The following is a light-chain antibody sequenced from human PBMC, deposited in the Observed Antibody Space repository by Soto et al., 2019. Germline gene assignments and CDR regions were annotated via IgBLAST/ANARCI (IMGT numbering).Light chain of an antibody. CDR1: QSVSSN. CDR3: QQYAGSPRT. J-gene: IGKJ1*01. V-gene: IGKV3-20*01. Sequence: EIVMTQSPASLSVSRGERATLSCRASQSVSSNLAWYQQKPGQAPRLLIYSASRRATGIPDRFTGSGSGTDFTLTINRVEPEDFAVYFCQQYAGSPRTFGQGTKVDIK. CDR2: SAS.